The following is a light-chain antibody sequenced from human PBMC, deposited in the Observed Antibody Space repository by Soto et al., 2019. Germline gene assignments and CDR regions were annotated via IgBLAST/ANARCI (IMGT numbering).Light chain of an antibody. Sequence: DIQMTQSPSSLSASVGDRVTITCRARQSISSSLNWYQQKPGPAPKLLIYAASSLQSGVPSRFSGSGSGTEFTRTISSLQPEDFATYYCQQSDSTPYTVGQGTKLEIK. J-gene: IGKJ2*01. CDR3: QQSDSTPYT. CDR1: QSISSS. CDR2: AAS. V-gene: IGKV1-39*01.